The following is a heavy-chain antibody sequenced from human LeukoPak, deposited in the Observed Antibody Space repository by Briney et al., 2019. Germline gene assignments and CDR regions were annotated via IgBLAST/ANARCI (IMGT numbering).Heavy chain of an antibody. J-gene: IGHJ4*02. CDR2: ISGSGGST. V-gene: IGHV3-23*01. CDR1: GFTFSSYA. D-gene: IGHD3-22*01. Sequence: PEGSPRLSCAASGFTFSSYAMSWVRQAPGKGLEWVSAISGSGGSTYYADSVKGRFTISRDNSKNTLYLQMNSLRAEDTAVYYCAKGTEYYYDSSGLYYFDYWGQGTLVTVSS. CDR3: AKGTEYYYDSSGLYYFDY.